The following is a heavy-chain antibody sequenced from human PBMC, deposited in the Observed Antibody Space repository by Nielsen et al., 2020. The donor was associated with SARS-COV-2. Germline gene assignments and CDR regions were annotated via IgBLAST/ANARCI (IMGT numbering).Heavy chain of an antibody. CDR1: GFTFDDYA. Sequence: SLKISCAASGFTFDDYAMHWVRQAPGKGLEWVSGISWNSGSIGYADSVKGRFTISRDNAKNSLYLQMNSLRAEDTALYYCAKDTAPMITFGGVIVIPPTFDYWGQGTLVTVSS. CDR3: AKDTAPMITFGGVIVIPPTFDY. D-gene: IGHD3-16*02. J-gene: IGHJ4*02. V-gene: IGHV3-9*01. CDR2: ISWNSGSI.